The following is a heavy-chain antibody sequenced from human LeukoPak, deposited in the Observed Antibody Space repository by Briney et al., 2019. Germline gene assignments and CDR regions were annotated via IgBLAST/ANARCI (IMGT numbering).Heavy chain of an antibody. J-gene: IGHJ6*02. CDR2: ISYDGSNK. D-gene: IGHD6-13*01. V-gene: IGHV3-30-3*01. CDR3: AREAFYSSSWSYYYYGMDV. CDR1: GSTFSSYA. Sequence: GGSLRLSCAASGSTFSSYAMHWVRQAPGKGLEWVAVISYDGSNKYYADSVKGRFTISRDNSKNTLYLQMNSLRAEDTAVYYCAREAFYSSSWSYYYYGMDVWGQGTTVTVSS.